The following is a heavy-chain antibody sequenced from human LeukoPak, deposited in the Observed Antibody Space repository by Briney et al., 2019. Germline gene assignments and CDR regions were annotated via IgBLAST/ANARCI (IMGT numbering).Heavy chain of an antibody. CDR3: ARGTMKVVPAAISGY. D-gene: IGHD2-2*01. CDR2: ISSSSSTI. CDR1: GFTFSSYS. V-gene: IGHV3-48*01. J-gene: IGHJ4*02. Sequence: PGGSLRLSCAASGFTFSSYSMNWVRQAPGKGLEWVSYISSSSSTIYYADSVKGRFTISRDNAKNSLYLQMNSLRAEDTAVYYCARGTMKVVPAAISGYWGQGTLVTVSS.